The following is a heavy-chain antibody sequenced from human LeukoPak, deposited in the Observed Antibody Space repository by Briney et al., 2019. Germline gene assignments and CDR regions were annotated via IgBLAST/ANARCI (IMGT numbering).Heavy chain of an antibody. J-gene: IGHJ4*02. CDR1: GFTFSSYW. CDR3: ARGSYDFWSGYPN. D-gene: IGHD3-3*01. CDR2: IKQGGSEK. V-gene: IGHV3-7*01. Sequence: GGPLRLSCAASGFTFSSYWMSWVRQAPGKGLEWVANIKQGGSEKYYVDSEKGRFTICRDNDKNSLYMQMNSLRAEGTAVYYCARGSYDFWSGYPNWGQGTLVTVSS.